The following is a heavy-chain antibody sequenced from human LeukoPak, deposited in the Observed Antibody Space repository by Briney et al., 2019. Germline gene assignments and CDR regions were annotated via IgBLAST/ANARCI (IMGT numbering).Heavy chain of an antibody. CDR3: ARGLVPAANRGYYGMDV. Sequence: ASVKVSCKASGYTFTSYDINWVRQATGQGLEWMGWMNPNSGNTGYAQKFQGRVTTTRNTSISTAYMELSSLRSEDTAVYYCARGLVPAANRGYYGMDVWGQGTTVTVSS. CDR1: GYTFTSYD. D-gene: IGHD2-2*01. CDR2: MNPNSGNT. J-gene: IGHJ6*02. V-gene: IGHV1-8*01.